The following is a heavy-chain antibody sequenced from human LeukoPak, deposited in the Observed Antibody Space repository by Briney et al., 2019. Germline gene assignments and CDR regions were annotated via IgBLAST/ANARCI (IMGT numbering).Heavy chain of an antibody. J-gene: IGHJ6*03. CDR2: IKGDGSEK. CDR1: GFTFSSYW. V-gene: IGHV3-7*01. CDR3: ARTGRPTPWSSMDV. D-gene: IGHD2-8*02. Sequence: GGSLRLSCAASGFTFSSYWMTWVRQAPGKGLEWVGNIKGDGSEKYCVDSVKGRFTISRDNAKNSLYLQMNSLRAEDTAVYYCARTGRPTPWSSMDVWGKGTTVTVSS.